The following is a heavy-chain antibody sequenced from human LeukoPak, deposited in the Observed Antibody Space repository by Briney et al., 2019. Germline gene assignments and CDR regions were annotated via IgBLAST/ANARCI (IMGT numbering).Heavy chain of an antibody. CDR3: ARDIGLPARSYWYFDL. V-gene: IGHV3-74*01. Sequence: SGGSLRLSCAASGFTFSSYWMHWVRHAPGKGLVWVSRINSDGSSTSYADSVKGRFTISRDNAKNTLYLQMNSLRAEDTAVYYCARDIGLPARSYWYFDLWGRGTLVTVSS. D-gene: IGHD6-6*01. CDR1: GFTFSSYW. CDR2: INSDGSST. J-gene: IGHJ2*01.